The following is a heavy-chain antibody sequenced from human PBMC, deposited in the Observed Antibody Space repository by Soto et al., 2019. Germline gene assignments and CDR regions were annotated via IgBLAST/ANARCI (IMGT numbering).Heavy chain of an antibody. CDR1: GFTFNTYA. J-gene: IGHJ4*02. CDR2: ISATGGST. V-gene: IGHV3-23*01. Sequence: GGSLTLSCAASGFTFNTYAMNWVRQAPGKGLEWVATISATGGSTYYADSVKGRFTISRDNSKNTLYLQMNGLRVEDTAVYYCAKDRLAGNFDYWGQGTQVTVSS. CDR3: AKDRLAGNFDY.